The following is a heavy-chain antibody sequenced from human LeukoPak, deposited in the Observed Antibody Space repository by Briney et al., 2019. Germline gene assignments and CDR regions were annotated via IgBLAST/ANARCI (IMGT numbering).Heavy chain of an antibody. D-gene: IGHD6-13*01. J-gene: IGHJ4*02. V-gene: IGHV3-30*18. CDR3: AKDAGHRSSWYYFDY. Sequence: GGSLRLSCAASGFTFSSYGMHWVRQAPGKGLEWVAVISYDGSNKYYADSVKGRFTISRDNSKNTLYLQMNSLRAEDTAVYYCAKDAGHRSSWYYFDYWGQGTLVTVSS. CDR2: ISYDGSNK. CDR1: GFTFSSYG.